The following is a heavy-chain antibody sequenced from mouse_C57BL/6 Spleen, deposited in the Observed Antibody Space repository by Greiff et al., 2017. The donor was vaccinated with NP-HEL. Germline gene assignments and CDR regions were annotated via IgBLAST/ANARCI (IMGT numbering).Heavy chain of an antibody. CDR2: IDPSDSYT. CDR1: GYTFTSYW. V-gene: IGHV1-59*01. J-gene: IGHJ2*01. CDR3: ARRGLSYYFDY. Sequence: QVQLQQPGAELVRPGTSVKLSCKASGYTFTSYWMHWVKQRPGQGLEWIGVIDPSDSYTNYNQKFKGKATLTVDTSSSTAYMQLSSLTSEDSAVYYCARRGLSYYFDYWGKGTTLTVSS. D-gene: IGHD3-1*01.